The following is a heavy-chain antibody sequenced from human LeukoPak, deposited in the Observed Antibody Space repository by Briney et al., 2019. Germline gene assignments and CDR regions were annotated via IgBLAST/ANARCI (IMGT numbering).Heavy chain of an antibody. D-gene: IGHD2-21*02. CDR2: IYHSGST. CDR1: GGSISSSNW. Sequence: SGTLSLTCAVSGGSISSSNWWSWVRQPPGKGLEWIGEIYHSGSTNYNPSLKSRVTISVDKSKNQFSLKLSSVTAADTAVYYCARGAGDAYCGGDRYSNWFDPWGQGTLVTVSS. V-gene: IGHV4-4*02. CDR3: ARGAGDAYCGGDRYSNWFDP. J-gene: IGHJ5*02.